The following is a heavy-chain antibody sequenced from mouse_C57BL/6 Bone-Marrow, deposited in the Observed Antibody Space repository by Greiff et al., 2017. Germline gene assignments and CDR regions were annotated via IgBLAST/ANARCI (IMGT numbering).Heavy chain of an antibody. CDR2: ISNGGGST. CDR3: ARLPLYYDYDGYAMDY. CDR1: GFTFSDYY. V-gene: IGHV5-12*01. Sequence: EVTLVESGGGLVQPGGSLKLSCAASGFTFSDYYMYWVRQTPEKRLEWVAYISNGGGSTYYPDTVKGRFTISSDNDKNTLYLQMSRLKSEDTAMYYCARLPLYYDYDGYAMDYWGQGTSVTVSS. D-gene: IGHD2-4*01. J-gene: IGHJ4*01.